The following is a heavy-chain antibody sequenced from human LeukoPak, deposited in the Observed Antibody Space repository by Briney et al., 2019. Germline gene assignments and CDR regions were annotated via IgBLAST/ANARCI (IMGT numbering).Heavy chain of an antibody. J-gene: IGHJ4*02. CDR1: RFTFSSYA. CDR2: ISASGGTT. D-gene: IGHD2-15*01. CDR3: AKDRVVVVAAAFDY. Sequence: GGSLRLSCAASRFTFSSYAMSWVRQAPGNGLESGSAISASGGTTNYDASVKGRFTISRDNSKNTLYLQMNSLRAEDTAVYYCAKDRVVVVAAAFDYWGQGTLVTVSS. V-gene: IGHV3-23*01.